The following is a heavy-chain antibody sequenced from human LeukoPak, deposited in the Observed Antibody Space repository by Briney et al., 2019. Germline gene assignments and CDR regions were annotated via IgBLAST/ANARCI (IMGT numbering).Heavy chain of an antibody. CDR1: GFSFSNHG. V-gene: IGHV3-33*01. D-gene: IGHD3-10*01. J-gene: IGHJ5*02. CDR3: ARDSYQDYYGRFDP. Sequence: GGSLRLSCAASGFSFSNHGMHWVSQAPGKSLEWVAVIWDDGNNKRYANSVNGRFTISRNNSENTLYLQMNGLTAEDTAMYYCARDSYQDYYGRFDPWGQGTLVIVSS. CDR2: IWDDGNNK.